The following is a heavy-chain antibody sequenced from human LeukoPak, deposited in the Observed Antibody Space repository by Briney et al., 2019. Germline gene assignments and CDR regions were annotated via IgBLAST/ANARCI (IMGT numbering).Heavy chain of an antibody. CDR2: ITRDGSNI. J-gene: IGHJ4*02. CDR3: ARGGHSSFDY. Sequence: GGSLRLSCAASGFTFSNFWLHWVRQAPGKGLEWVSRITRDGSNINYADSVQGRFTISRDNAKNTLYLQMNSLRAEDTAVYYCARGGHSSFDYWGQGALVTVSS. CDR1: GFTFSNFW. V-gene: IGHV3-74*01. D-gene: IGHD3-16*01.